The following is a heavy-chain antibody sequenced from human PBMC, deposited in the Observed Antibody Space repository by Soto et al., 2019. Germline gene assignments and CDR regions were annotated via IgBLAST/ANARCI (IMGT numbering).Heavy chain of an antibody. D-gene: IGHD6-13*01. V-gene: IGHV3-9*01. CDR1: GFTFDDYA. CDR3: VKDESINWYSGHFRH. CDR2: INWNSGSI. J-gene: IGHJ1*01. Sequence: GGSLRLSCAASGFTFDDYAMHWVRQVPGKGREWVSGINWNSGSIGYGDSVKGRFAISRDNAKNSLHLQMNSLSAEDTAFYYCVKDESINWYSGHFRHWGQGTLVTV.